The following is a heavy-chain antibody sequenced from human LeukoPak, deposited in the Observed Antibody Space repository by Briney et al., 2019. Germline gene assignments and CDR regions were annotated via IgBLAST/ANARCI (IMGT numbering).Heavy chain of an antibody. CDR1: GFTFSDYY. V-gene: IGHV3-11*01. CDR2: ISSSGSTI. Sequence: GGSLRLSCAASGFTFSDYYMSWIRQAPGKGLEWVSYISSSGSTIYYADSVKGRFTISRDNAKNSLYLQMNSLRAEDTAVYYCARGEGLVLLEQPAFDIWGQGTMVTVSS. D-gene: IGHD1/OR15-1a*01. CDR3: ARGEGLVLLEQPAFDI. J-gene: IGHJ3*02.